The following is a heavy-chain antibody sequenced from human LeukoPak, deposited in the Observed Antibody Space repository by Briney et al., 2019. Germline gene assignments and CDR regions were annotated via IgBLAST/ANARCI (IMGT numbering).Heavy chain of an antibody. CDR2: IKQDGSEK. Sequence: PGGSLRLSCAASGFTFRNHWMIWVRQAPGKGLEWVANIKQDGSEKYYVDSVKGRFTISRDNAKNSLYLQMNSLRAEDTAVYYCARDGAVAASDYWGQGTLVTVSS. D-gene: IGHD6-19*01. J-gene: IGHJ4*02. CDR3: ARDGAVAASDY. CDR1: GFTFRNHW. V-gene: IGHV3-7*01.